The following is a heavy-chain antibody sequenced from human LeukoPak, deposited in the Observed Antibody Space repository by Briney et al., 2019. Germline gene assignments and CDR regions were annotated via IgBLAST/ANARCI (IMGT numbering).Heavy chain of an antibody. V-gene: IGHV3-30*04. J-gene: IGHJ4*02. Sequence: PGGSLRLSCTTSGFTFSSHSMHWVRQAPGKGLEWVALISNDGTNQYYAGSVKGRFTISRDNSRNTLYVQMNSLRPEDTATYYCARDWGYTNGHPLDYWGQGTLVTVSS. D-gene: IGHD3-16*01. CDR1: GFTFSSHS. CDR3: ARDWGYTNGHPLDY. CDR2: ISNDGTNQ.